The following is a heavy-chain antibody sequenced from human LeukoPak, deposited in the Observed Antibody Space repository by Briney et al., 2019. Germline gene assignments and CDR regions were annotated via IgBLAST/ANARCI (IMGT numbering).Heavy chain of an antibody. CDR2: INHSGST. V-gene: IGHV4-34*01. J-gene: IGHJ6*02. CDR1: GGSFSGYY. CDR3: ARSRGNLRGNYGMDV. Sequence: SETLSLTCAVYGGSFSGYYWSWIRQPPGKGLEWIGEINHSGSTNYNPSPKSRVTISVDTSKKQSSLNLSSLTAADTAVYYCARSRGNLRGNYGMDVWGQGTTVTV. D-gene: IGHD1-26*01.